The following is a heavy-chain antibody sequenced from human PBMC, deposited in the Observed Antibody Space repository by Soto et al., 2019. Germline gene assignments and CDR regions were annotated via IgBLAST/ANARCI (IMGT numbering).Heavy chain of an antibody. D-gene: IGHD3-22*01. CDR1: GFTFSSYW. Sequence: GGSLRLSCATPGFTFSSYWMHWVRQAPGKGLVWVSRINSDGSSTSYADSVKGRFTISRDNAKNTLYLQMNSLRAEDTAVYYCARGSWADYYDSSGYYYGGSGMDVWGQGTTVTVSS. V-gene: IGHV3-74*01. CDR3: ARGSWADYYDSSGYYYGGSGMDV. J-gene: IGHJ6*02. CDR2: INSDGSST.